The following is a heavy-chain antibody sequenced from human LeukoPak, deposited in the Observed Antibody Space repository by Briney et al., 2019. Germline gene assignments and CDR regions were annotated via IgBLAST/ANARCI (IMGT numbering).Heavy chain of an antibody. V-gene: IGHV1-8*01. CDR1: GYTFTSYD. Sequence: ALVKASCKASGYTFTSYDINWVRQATGQGLEWMGWMNPNSGNTGYAQKFQGRVTMTRNTSISTAYMELSSLRSEDTAVYYCATARYVSRGMDVWGQGTTVTVSS. D-gene: IGHD5-12*01. J-gene: IGHJ6*02. CDR2: MNPNSGNT. CDR3: ATARYVSRGMDV.